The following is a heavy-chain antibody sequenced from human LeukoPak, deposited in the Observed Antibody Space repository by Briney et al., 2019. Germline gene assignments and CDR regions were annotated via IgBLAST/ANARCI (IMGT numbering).Heavy chain of an antibody. CDR3: AREGSSWYWGTATRGWYFDL. CDR2: IYYSGTT. J-gene: IGHJ2*01. Sequence: SETLSLTCTVSGGSIISSSYNWGWIRQPPGKGLEWIGTIYYSGTTYYNPSLQSRVTISVDTSKNQFSLKLSSVTAADTAVYYCAREGSSWYWGTATRGWYFDLWGRGTLVTVSS. CDR1: GGSIISSSYN. D-gene: IGHD6-13*01. V-gene: IGHV4-39*02.